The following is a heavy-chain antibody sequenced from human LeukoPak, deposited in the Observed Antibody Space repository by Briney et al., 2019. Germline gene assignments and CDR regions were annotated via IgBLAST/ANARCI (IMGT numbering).Heavy chain of an antibody. CDR3: ARRIYSPYYDFWSGYPRPNWFDP. J-gene: IGHJ5*02. CDR2: IYPGESDT. D-gene: IGHD3-3*01. Sequence: GESLKISCKGSGYSFTSYWIGWVRQMPGKGLEWMGIIYPGESDTRYSPSFQGQVTISADKSISTAYLQWSSLKASDTAMYYCARRIYSPYYDFWSGYPRPNWFDPWGQGTLVTVSS. CDR1: GYSFTSYW. V-gene: IGHV5-51*01.